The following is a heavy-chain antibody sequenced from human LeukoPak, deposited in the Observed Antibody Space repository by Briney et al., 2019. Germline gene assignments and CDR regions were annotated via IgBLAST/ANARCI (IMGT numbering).Heavy chain of an antibody. V-gene: IGHV4-4*07. CDR2: IYSSGSI. CDR3: AREQAAGNLGY. Sequence: PSETLSLTCTVSGGSISSYFCSWIRQSAGKGLEWIGRIYSSGSIDYNPSLKSRVTMSVDTSKNQFSLKLMSVTAADTAVYCCAREQAAGNLGYWGQGTLVTVSS. D-gene: IGHD6-13*01. CDR1: GGSISSYF. J-gene: IGHJ4*02.